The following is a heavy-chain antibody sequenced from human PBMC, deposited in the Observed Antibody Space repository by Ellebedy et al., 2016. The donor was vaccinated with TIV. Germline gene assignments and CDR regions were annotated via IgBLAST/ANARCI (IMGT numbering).Heavy chain of an antibody. Sequence: MPGGSLRLSCAVSGGFISNYYWTWIRQSPETGLEWIGYIYHSGSNGSNPSLKSRVTISVYTPKNQFSLKLNSVTAADTAVYYCARGAPFPYYFDSWGQGLLVTVSS. CDR3: ARGAPFPYYFDS. V-gene: IGHV4-59*01. CDR2: IYHSGSN. J-gene: IGHJ4*02. CDR1: GGFISNYY.